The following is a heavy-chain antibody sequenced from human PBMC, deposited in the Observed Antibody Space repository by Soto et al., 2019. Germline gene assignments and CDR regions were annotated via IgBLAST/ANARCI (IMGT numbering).Heavy chain of an antibody. Sequence: GGSLRLSCAASGFTFSSYGMHWVRQAPGKGLEWVAVIWYDGSNKYYADSVKGRFTISRDNSKNTLYLQMNSLRAEDTAVYYCARDLTDIVVVPAAINYYYGMDVWGQGTTVTAP. D-gene: IGHD2-2*01. CDR1: GFTFSSYG. CDR2: IWYDGSNK. CDR3: ARDLTDIVVVPAAINYYYGMDV. V-gene: IGHV3-33*01. J-gene: IGHJ6*02.